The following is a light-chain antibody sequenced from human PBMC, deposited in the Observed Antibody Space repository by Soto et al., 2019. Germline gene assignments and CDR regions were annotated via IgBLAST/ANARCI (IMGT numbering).Light chain of an antibody. CDR2: DAS. CDR1: QSVRSY. Sequence: EIVLTQSPATLSLSPGERATLSCMASQSVRSYLAWYQQKPGQAPGLLIYDASNKATGIPARFSGSGSGTDLTLTISSLEPEDFAVYYCQHRSNWPLTFGGGTKVDIK. V-gene: IGKV3-11*01. J-gene: IGKJ4*01. CDR3: QHRSNWPLT.